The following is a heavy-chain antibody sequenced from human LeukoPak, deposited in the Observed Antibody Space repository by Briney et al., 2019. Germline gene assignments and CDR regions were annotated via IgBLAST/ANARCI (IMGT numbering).Heavy chain of an antibody. Sequence: GGSLRLSCAASGFTFSSYAMSWVRQAPGKGLEWVSVLSGSGVNTYYADSVKGRFTLSRDNSKNTLYLQINSLRAEDTAVHYCAKGPSPVLGGGSYFDYWGQGTLVTVSS. V-gene: IGHV3-23*01. CDR3: AKGPSPVLGGGSYFDY. J-gene: IGHJ4*02. CDR2: LSGSGVNT. D-gene: IGHD3-16*01. CDR1: GFTFSSYA.